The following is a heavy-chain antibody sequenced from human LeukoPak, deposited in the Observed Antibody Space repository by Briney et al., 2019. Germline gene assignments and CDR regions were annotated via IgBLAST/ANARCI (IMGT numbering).Heavy chain of an antibody. CDR3: ATRASAVTFDY. V-gene: IGHV4-4*07. Sequence: SETLSLTCTVSGGSISSYCWSWIRQPAGKGLEWIGRIYTSGSTNYNPSLKSRVTISVDTSKNQFSLKLSSVTAADTAVYYCATRASAVTFDYWGQGTLVTVSS. CDR1: GGSISSYC. J-gene: IGHJ4*02. D-gene: IGHD4-17*01. CDR2: IYTSGST.